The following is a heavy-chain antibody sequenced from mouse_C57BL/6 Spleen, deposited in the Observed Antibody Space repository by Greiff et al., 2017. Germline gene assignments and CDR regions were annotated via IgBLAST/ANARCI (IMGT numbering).Heavy chain of an antibody. D-gene: IGHD4-1*01. CDR1: GFTFSDYY. CDR3: AREGNWVFDY. J-gene: IGHJ2*01. V-gene: IGHV5-16*01. CDR2: INYDGSST. Sequence: DVKLVESEGGLVQPGSSMKLSCTASGFTFSDYYMAWVRQVPEKGLEWVANINYDGSSTYYLDSLKSRFIISRDNAKNILYLQMSSLKSEDTATYYCAREGNWVFDYWGQGTTLTVSS.